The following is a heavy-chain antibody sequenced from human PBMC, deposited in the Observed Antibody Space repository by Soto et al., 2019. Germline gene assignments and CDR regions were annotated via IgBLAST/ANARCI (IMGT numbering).Heavy chain of an antibody. J-gene: IGHJ4*02. CDR3: ARERYDSSGYYYVDY. CDR1: GFTFSSYW. CDR2: INSDGSST. Sequence: GGSLRLSCAASGFTFSSYWMHWVRQAPGKGLVWVSRINSDGSSTSYADSVKGRFTISRDNAKNTLYPQMNSLRAEDTAVYYCARERYDSSGYYYVDYWGQGTLVTVSS. D-gene: IGHD3-22*01. V-gene: IGHV3-74*01.